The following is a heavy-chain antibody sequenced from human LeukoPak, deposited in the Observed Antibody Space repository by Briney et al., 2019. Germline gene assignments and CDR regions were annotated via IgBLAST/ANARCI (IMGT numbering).Heavy chain of an antibody. CDR2: ISAYNGNT. CDR3: ARVRGGSGSYDY. Sequence: GASVTVSFKTSHYTVTIYAISWGRQAPGQGLEWMGWISAYNGNTNYAQKFQGRVTMTTDTSTSTAYMELRSLRSDDTAVYYCARVRGGSGSYDYWGQGTLVTVSS. V-gene: IGHV1-18*01. D-gene: IGHD3-10*01. CDR1: HYTVTIYA. J-gene: IGHJ4*02.